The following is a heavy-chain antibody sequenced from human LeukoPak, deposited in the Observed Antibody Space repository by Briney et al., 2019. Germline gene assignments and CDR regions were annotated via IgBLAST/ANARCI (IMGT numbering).Heavy chain of an antibody. D-gene: IGHD2-15*01. CDR3: ARVYCSGGSCYLPFGY. CDR1: GYTFTSYD. Sequence: ASVKVSCKASGYTFTSYDINWVRQATGQGLEWMGWMNPNSGNTGYAQKLQGRVTMTRNTSISTAYMELSSLRSEDTAVYYCARVYCSGGSCYLPFGYWGQGTLVTVSS. J-gene: IGHJ4*02. CDR2: MNPNSGNT. V-gene: IGHV1-8*01.